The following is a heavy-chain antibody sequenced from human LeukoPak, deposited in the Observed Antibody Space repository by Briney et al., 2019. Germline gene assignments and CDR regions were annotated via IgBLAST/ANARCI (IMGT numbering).Heavy chain of an antibody. V-gene: IGHV3-23*01. D-gene: IGHD2-21*02. CDR1: GFTFSSYW. Sequence: GGSLXXXXAASGFTFSSYWMTWVRQAPGKGLEWVSAISGSGGSTYYADSVKGRFTISRDNSKNTLYLQMNSLRAEDTAVYYCAKDPAYCGGDCPAPYYFDYWGQGTLVTVSS. J-gene: IGHJ4*02. CDR2: ISGSGGST. CDR3: AKDPAYCGGDCPAPYYFDY.